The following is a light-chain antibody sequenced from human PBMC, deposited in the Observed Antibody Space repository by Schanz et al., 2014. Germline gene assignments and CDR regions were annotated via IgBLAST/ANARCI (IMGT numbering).Light chain of an antibody. CDR3: QTWDTGIRV. CDR1: SGHSSYA. Sequence: QSVLTQSPSASASLGASVKLTWTLSSGHSSYAIAWHQQQPEKGPRYLMKLNSDGSHSKGDGIPDRFSGSSSGAERYLTISSLQSEDEADYYCQTWDTGIRVFGGGTKLTVL. V-gene: IGLV4-69*01. J-gene: IGLJ3*02. CDR2: LNSDGSH.